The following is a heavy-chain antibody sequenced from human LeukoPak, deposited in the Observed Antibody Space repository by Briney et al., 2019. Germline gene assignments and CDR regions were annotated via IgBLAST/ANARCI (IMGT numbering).Heavy chain of an antibody. CDR2: IYHSGST. D-gene: IGHD3-3*01. J-gene: IGHJ3*02. CDR3: AVWIYDFWSGYYDAFDI. V-gene: IGHV4-4*02. CDR1: GGSISSSNW. Sequence: SETLSLTCAVSGGSISSSNWWSWVRQPPGKGLEWIGEIYHSGSTNYNPSLKSRVTISVDKSKNQFSLKLSSVTAADTAVYYCAVWIYDFWSGYYDAFDIWGQGTMVTVSS.